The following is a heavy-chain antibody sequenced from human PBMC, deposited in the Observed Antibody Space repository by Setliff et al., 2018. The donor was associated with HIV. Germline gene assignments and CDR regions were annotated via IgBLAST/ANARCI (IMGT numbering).Heavy chain of an antibody. CDR1: GYSFTNYY. CDR3: ARGLMGSSWYGPFWRY. J-gene: IGHJ4*02. CDR2: INPSSGDT. V-gene: IGHV1-46*01. Sequence: ASVKVSCKASGYSFTNYYIHWVRQAPGQGLEWMGVINPSSGDTLYAQNFQGRVTVTRDTSTSTVYMELSSLRSEDTAVYYCARGLMGSSWYGPFWRYWGQGTLVTVSS. D-gene: IGHD6-13*01.